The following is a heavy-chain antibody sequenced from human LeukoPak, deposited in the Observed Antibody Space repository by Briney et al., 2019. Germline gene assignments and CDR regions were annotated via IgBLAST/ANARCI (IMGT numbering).Heavy chain of an antibody. CDR1: GFTFSSYG. J-gene: IGHJ4*02. D-gene: IGHD2-15*01. Sequence: GGSLRLSCAASGFTFSSYGMHWVRQAPGKGPEWVAVIWYDGSNKYYADSVKGRFTISRDNSKNTLYLQMNSLRAEDTAVYYCARESLVCSGGSCYRHFDYWGQGTLVTVSS. CDR2: IWYDGSNK. CDR3: ARESLVCSGGSCYRHFDY. V-gene: IGHV3-33*01.